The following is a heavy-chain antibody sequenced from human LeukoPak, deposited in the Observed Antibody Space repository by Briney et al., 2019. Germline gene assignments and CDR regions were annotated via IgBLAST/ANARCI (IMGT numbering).Heavy chain of an antibody. V-gene: IGHV1-69*05. Sequence: VASVKVSCKASGGTFSSYAISWVRHAPGQGLEWMGRIIPIFGTANYAQKFQGRVTITTDESTSTAYMELSSLRSEDTAVYYCARGRYCSSTSCYRGHFDYWGQGTLVTVSS. CDR1: GGTFSSYA. CDR2: IIPIFGTA. CDR3: ARGRYCSSTSCYRGHFDY. D-gene: IGHD2-2*02. J-gene: IGHJ4*02.